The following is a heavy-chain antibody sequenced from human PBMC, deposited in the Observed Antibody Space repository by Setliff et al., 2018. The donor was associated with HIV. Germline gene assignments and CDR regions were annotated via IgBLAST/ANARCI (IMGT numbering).Heavy chain of an antibody. CDR1: GGTFSSYA. Sequence: SVKVSCRASGGTFSSYAISWVRQAPGQGLEWMGGIIPIFGTANYAQKFQGRVTITADESTSTAYMELSSLRSEDTAVYYCARDLGAANAFDIWGQGTMVTVS. CDR3: ARDLGAANAFDI. V-gene: IGHV1-69*13. CDR2: IIPIFGTA. J-gene: IGHJ3*02. D-gene: IGHD3-16*01.